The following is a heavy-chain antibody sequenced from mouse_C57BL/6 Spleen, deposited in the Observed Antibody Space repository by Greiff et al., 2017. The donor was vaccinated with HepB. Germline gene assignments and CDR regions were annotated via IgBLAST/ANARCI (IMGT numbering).Heavy chain of an antibody. D-gene: IGHD1-1*01. V-gene: IGHV3-1*01. CDR2: ISYSGST. CDR1: GYSITSGYD. Sequence: EVQLQQSGPGMVKPSQSLSLTCTVTGYSITSGYDWHWIRHFPGNKLEWMGYISYSGSTNYNPSLKSRISITHDTSKNHFFLKLNSVTTEDTATYYCAQSSYYYGSSYWYFDVWGTGTTVTVSS. CDR3: AQSSYYYGSSYWYFDV. J-gene: IGHJ1*03.